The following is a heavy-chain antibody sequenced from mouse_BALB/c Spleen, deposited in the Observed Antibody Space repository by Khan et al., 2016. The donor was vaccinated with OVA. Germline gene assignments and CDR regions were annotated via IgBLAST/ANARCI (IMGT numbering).Heavy chain of an antibody. CDR2: IWGDGST. J-gene: IGHJ3*01. CDR3: ARDRSVIHRGFAD. CDR1: GFSLTDYN. Sequence: QVQLKESGPGLVAPSQSLSITCTVSGFSLTDYNVNWVRQPPGKGLEWLGMIWGDGSTDYNSALKSRLSISKDNSKSQVFLKMNSLQTDDTARYCCARDRSVIHRGFADWGQGTLVTVSA. V-gene: IGHV2-6-7*01.